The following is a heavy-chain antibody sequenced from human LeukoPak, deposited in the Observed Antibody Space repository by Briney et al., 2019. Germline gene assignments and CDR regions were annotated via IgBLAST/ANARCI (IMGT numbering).Heavy chain of an antibody. CDR3: ARGSGRPNSYYYYMDV. D-gene: IGHD3-10*01. Sequence: ASAKVSCKASGYTFISYGISWVRQAPGQGLEWMGWISAYNGDTNYAQKLQGRVTMTTDTSTSTAYMELRSLRSDDTAVYYCARGSGRPNSYYYYMDVWGKGTTVTISS. V-gene: IGHV1-18*04. CDR1: GYTFISYG. CDR2: ISAYNGDT. J-gene: IGHJ6*03.